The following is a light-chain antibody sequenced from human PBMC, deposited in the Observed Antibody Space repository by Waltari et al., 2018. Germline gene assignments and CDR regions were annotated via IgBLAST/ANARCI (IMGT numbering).Light chain of an antibody. CDR1: QSVTSS. Sequence: EIVLTQSPATLSLSPGERATLSCRASQSVTSSLGWYQQKPGQAPGLLIYDASNRATGIPARFSGSGSGTDFTLTISSLEPEDFAVYYCQQNSNLLTFGGGTKVEIK. CDR2: DAS. J-gene: IGKJ4*01. CDR3: QQNSNLLT. V-gene: IGKV3-11*01.